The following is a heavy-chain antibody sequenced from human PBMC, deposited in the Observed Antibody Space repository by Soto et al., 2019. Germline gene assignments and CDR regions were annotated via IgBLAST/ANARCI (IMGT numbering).Heavy chain of an antibody. CDR3: ARDPEVLGAFAI. CDR2: IYYSGST. V-gene: IGHV4-59*01. Sequence: PSETLSLTCTVSGGSSSSYYWSWIRQPPGKGLEWIGYIYYSGSTNYNPSLKSRVTISVDTSKNQFSLKLSSVTAADTAVYYCARDPEVLGAFAIWGQGTMVTVSS. J-gene: IGHJ3*02. CDR1: GGSSSSYY.